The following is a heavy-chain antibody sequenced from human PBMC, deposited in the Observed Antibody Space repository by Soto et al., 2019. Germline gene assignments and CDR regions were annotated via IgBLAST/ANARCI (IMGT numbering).Heavy chain of an antibody. Sequence: QVQLVQSGAEVKKPGSSVKVSCKASGGTFSSYAISWVRQAPGQGLEWMGGIIPIFGTANYAQKFQGSVTITADESTSTAYMELSSLRSEDTAVYYCARGGVVVTAIDYYGMDVWGQGTTVTVSS. CDR1: GGTFSSYA. CDR3: ARGGVVVTAIDYYGMDV. J-gene: IGHJ6*02. CDR2: IIPIFGTA. V-gene: IGHV1-69*01. D-gene: IGHD2-21*02.